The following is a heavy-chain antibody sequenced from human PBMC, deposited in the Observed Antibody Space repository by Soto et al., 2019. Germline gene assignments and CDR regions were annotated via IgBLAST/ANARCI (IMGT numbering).Heavy chain of an antibody. Sequence: EVQLLESGGGLVQPGGSLKLSGAASGFTSVSYAMSWVRQAPGKGLEWVSTVTGSGSNTYYVDSVKGRFTVSRDNSKNMLSLQMNGLRAEDTAIYYCVRHRGYSFGYPFDHWGQGTLVNVSS. CDR2: VTGSGSNT. D-gene: IGHD5-18*01. V-gene: IGHV3-23*01. CDR3: VRHRGYSFGYPFDH. J-gene: IGHJ4*02. CDR1: GFTSVSYA.